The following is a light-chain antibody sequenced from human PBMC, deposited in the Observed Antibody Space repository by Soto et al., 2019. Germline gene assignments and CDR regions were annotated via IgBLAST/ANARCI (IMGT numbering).Light chain of an antibody. V-gene: IGKV1-13*02. CDR2: DAL. J-gene: IGKJ4*01. CDR3: HQFNSYLT. Sequence: AIQLTQSPSSLSASVGDRVTITCRASQGISSALAWYRQKPGKAPKLLIYDALSLESGVPSRFSGSASGTDFTFTISSLQPEDFVTYDYHQFNSYLTFGGATKVEIK. CDR1: QGISSA.